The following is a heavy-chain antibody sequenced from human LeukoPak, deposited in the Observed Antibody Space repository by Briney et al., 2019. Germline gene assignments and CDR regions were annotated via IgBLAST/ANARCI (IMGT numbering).Heavy chain of an antibody. J-gene: IGHJ4*02. CDR3: TRMTAGHDY. CDR1: GVSFDDYY. CDR2: INHSGHT. D-gene: IGHD2-21*02. V-gene: IGHV4-34*01. Sequence: PSETLSLTCAVSGVSFDDYYWSWVRQTPGKGLEWIGEINHSGHTNDSPSLKSRVTLSIDTSRKQFSLNLRSVTVADTGIYYCTRMTAGHDYWGQGTLVTVSS.